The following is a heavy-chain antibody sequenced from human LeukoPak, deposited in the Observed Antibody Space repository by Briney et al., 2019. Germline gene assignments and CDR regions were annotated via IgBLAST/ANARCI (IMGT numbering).Heavy chain of an antibody. J-gene: IGHJ3*02. CDR2: IYPGDSDT. CDR3: ARGVVEYSGAFDI. Sequence: PGGSLRLSCAASGFTFSSYGMSWVRQMPGKGLEWMGIIYPGDSDTRYSPSFQGQVTISADKSISTAYLQWSSLKASDTAMYYCARGVVEYSGAFDIWGQGTMVTVSS. V-gene: IGHV5-51*01. D-gene: IGHD1-26*01. CDR1: GFTFSSYG.